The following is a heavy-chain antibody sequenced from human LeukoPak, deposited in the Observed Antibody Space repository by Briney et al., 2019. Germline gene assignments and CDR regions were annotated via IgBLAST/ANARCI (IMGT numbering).Heavy chain of an antibody. V-gene: IGHV1-69*13. D-gene: IGHD6-19*01. Sequence: ASVKVSCKASGGTFSSYAISWVRQAPGQGLEWMGGIIPIFGTANYAQKFQGRVTITADESTSTAYMELSSLRSEDTAVYYCARDAVGYSSGWGNFDYWGREPWSPSPQ. CDR1: GGTFSSYA. CDR3: ARDAVGYSSGWGNFDY. J-gene: IGHJ4*02. CDR2: IIPIFGTA.